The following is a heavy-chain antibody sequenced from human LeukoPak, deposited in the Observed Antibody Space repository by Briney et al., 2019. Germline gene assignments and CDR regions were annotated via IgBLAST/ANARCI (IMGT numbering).Heavy chain of an antibody. J-gene: IGHJ4*02. CDR1: GYSISSGYY. V-gene: IGHV4-38-2*02. CDR2: IYYSGST. Sequence: SETLSLTCTVSGYSISSGYYWGWIRQPPGKGLEWIGSIYYSGSTYYNPSLKSRVTISVDTSKNQFSLKLSSVTAADTAVYYCARDLKAGDASGGDYWGQGTLVTVSS. D-gene: IGHD7-27*01. CDR3: ARDLKAGDASGGDY.